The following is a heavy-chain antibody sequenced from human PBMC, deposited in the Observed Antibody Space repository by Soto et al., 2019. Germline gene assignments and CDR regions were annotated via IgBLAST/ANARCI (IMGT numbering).Heavy chain of an antibody. Sequence: GALRLSCAASGFTFSSYAMSWVRQAPGKGLEWVSAISGSGGSTYYADSVKGRFTISRDNSKNTLYLQMNSLRAEDTAVYYCAKYSPYHLWFGELLASPYYYYYGMDVWGQGTTVTAP. J-gene: IGHJ6*02. D-gene: IGHD3-10*01. CDR3: AKYSPYHLWFGELLASPYYYYYGMDV. CDR2: ISGSGGST. CDR1: GFTFSSYA. V-gene: IGHV3-23*01.